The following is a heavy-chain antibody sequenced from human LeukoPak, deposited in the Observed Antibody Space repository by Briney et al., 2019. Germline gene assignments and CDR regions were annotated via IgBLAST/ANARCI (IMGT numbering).Heavy chain of an antibody. CDR1: GFTFSSYG. D-gene: IGHD2-2*01. V-gene: IGHV3-30*02. J-gene: IGHJ4*02. CDR3: ANQFHCSSTSCPYRPVDY. CDR2: IRYDGSNK. Sequence: PGGSLRLSCAASGFTFSSYGMHWVRQAPGKGLEWVAFIRYDGSNKYYADSVRGRFTISRDNSKNTLYLQMNSLRAEDTAVYYCANQFHCSSTSCPYRPVDYWGQGTLVTVSS.